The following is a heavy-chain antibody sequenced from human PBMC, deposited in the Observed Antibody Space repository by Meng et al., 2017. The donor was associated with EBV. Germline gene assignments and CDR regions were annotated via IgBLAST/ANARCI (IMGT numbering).Heavy chain of an antibody. V-gene: IGHV1-18*01. Sequence: VQLVQSVAKVKNPRAPVQAASSASSYTFTGCGISWVRQAPGQGLEWMGWISANNGNTTYAQKLPSRVTMTTDTSTSTAYMELRSLRSDDTAVYYCARGLDYFDYWGQGTLVTVSS. CDR3: ARGLDYFDY. CDR2: ISANNGNT. J-gene: IGHJ4*02. CDR1: SYTFTGCG.